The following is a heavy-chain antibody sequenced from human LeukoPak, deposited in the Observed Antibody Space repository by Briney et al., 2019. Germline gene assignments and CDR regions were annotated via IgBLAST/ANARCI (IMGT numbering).Heavy chain of an antibody. CDR1: GGSISSYY. Sequence: SETLSLTCTVSGGSISSYYWSWIRQPPGKGLEWNGYIYYSGSTNYNPSLKSRVTISVDTSKNQFSLKLSSVTAADTAVYYCARGIDDYSNYFDYWGQGTLVTVSS. D-gene: IGHD4-11*01. CDR3: ARGIDDYSNYFDY. CDR2: IYYSGST. J-gene: IGHJ4*02. V-gene: IGHV4-59*08.